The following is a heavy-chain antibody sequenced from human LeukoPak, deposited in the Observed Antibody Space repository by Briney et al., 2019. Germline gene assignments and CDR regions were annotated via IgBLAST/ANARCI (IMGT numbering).Heavy chain of an antibody. J-gene: IGHJ5*02. V-gene: IGHV4-38-2*01. Sequence: PSETLSLTCPVSGYSISSGYYWGWIRQPPGKGLEWIGSIYHSGSTYYNPSLKSRVTISVDTSKNQFSLKLSSVTAADTAVYYCARHENDPDFDNWFDPWGQGTLVTVSS. D-gene: IGHD1-1*01. CDR2: IYHSGST. CDR1: GYSISSGYY. CDR3: ARHENDPDFDNWFDP.